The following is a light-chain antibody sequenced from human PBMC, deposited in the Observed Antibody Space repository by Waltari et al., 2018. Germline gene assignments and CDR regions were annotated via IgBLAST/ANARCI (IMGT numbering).Light chain of an antibody. CDR2: KDI. Sequence: SYELTQPPSVSVSPGQTARITCPADALAHQSASWFQQKAGQAPILVIYKDIERPSGVSERFSGSSSGTTVTLTINGVQAEDEADYYCQSTDRSGDSWVFAGGTKLTVL. V-gene: IGLV3-25*03. J-gene: IGLJ3*02. CDR1: ALAHQS. CDR3: QSTDRSGDSWV.